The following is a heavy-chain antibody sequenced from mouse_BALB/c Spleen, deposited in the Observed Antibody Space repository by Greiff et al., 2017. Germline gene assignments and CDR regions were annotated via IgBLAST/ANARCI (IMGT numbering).Heavy chain of an antibody. CDR3: DREDCYGSSYAMDY. CDR1: GFSLTGYG. D-gene: IGHD1-1*01. Sequence: VQVVESGPGLVAPSQSLSITCTVSGFSLTGYGVNWVRQPPGKGLEWLGMIWGDGSTDYNSALNSRLSISKDNAKRQVFLKMNSLQTEDTARYYSDREDCYGSSYAMDYWGQGTSVTVSS. V-gene: IGHV2-6-7*01. J-gene: IGHJ4*01. CDR2: IWGDGST.